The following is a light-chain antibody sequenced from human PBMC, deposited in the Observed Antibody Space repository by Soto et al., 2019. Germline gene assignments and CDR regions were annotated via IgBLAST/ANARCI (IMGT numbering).Light chain of an antibody. CDR3: QQYDNWPLT. CDR1: RSISTY. V-gene: IGKV3-15*01. J-gene: IGKJ4*01. CDR2: GAS. Sequence: VLTQSPSTLSLSPGERAILSCRASRSISTYLAWYQQKPGQAPRFLIYGASTRATGIPARFSGSGSGTEFTLTISSLQSEDFAVYYCQQYDNWPLTLGGGTKVDIK.